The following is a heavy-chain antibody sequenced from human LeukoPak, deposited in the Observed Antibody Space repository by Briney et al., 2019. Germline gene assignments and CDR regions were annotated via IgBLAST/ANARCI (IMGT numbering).Heavy chain of an antibody. CDR2: LSGSGHNT. V-gene: IGHV3-23*01. J-gene: IGHJ4*02. CDR1: GFAFGSYG. D-gene: IGHD3-16*01. CDR3: ARAPHGGNTIFYFDR. Sequence: GGSLRLSCAASGFAFGSYGMSWVRQAPGKGLDWVASLSGSGHNTYYADSVKGRFTISRDISQKSLFLQMNTLTAEDSAMYYCARAPHGGNTIFYFDRWGRGARVTVSS.